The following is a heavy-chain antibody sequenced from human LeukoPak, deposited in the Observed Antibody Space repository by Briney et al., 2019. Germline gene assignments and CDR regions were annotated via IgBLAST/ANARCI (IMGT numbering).Heavy chain of an antibody. CDR1: GFTFSSYW. V-gene: IGHV3-74*01. CDR2: INTDGSGT. Sequence: GGSLRLSCAASGFTFSSYWMHWVRQAPGKGLVWVSRINTDGSGTSYADSVKGRFTISRDNAKNSLYLQMNSLRAEDTAVYYYATSTSSSSPQYDYWGQGTLVTVPS. CDR3: ATSTSSSSPQYDY. D-gene: IGHD6-6*01. J-gene: IGHJ4*02.